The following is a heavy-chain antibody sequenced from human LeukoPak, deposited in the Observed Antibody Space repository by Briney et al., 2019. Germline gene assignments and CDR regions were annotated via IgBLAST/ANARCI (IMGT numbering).Heavy chain of an antibody. J-gene: IGHJ4*02. D-gene: IGHD3-3*01. CDR2: INPSGGST. V-gene: IGHV1-46*01. Sequence: GASVKVSCKASGYTFTMYYMHWVRQAPGQGLEWMGIINPSGGSTSYAQKFQGRVTMTRDMSTSTVYMELSSLRSEDTAVYYCARDPSLGGVDYWGQGTLVTVSS. CDR1: GYTFTMYY. CDR3: ARDPSLGGVDY.